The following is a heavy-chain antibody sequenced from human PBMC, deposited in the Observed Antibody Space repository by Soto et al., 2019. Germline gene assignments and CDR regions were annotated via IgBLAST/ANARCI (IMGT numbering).Heavy chain of an antibody. CDR3: ARAYSSGYYFRLDP. CDR1: GGSFSGYY. D-gene: IGHD3-22*01. V-gene: IGHV4-34*01. J-gene: IGHJ5*02. CDR2: INHSGST. Sequence: SETLSLTCAVYGGSFSGYYWSWIRQPPGKGLEWIGEINHSGSTNYNPSLKSRVTISVDTSKNQFSLKLSSVTAADTVVYYCARAYSSGYYFRLDPWGQGTLVTVSS.